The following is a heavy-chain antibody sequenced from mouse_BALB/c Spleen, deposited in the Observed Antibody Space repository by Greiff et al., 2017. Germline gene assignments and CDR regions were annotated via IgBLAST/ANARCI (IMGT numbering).Heavy chain of an antibody. J-gene: IGHJ4*01. CDR1: GISITTGNYR. CDR2: IYYSGTI. D-gene: IGHD4-1*01. Sequence: VQLQQSGPGLVKPSQTVSLTCTVTGISITTGNYRWSWIRQFPGNKLEWIGYIYYSGTITYNPSLTSRTTITRDTSKNQFFLEMNSLTAEDTATYYCARDTLGRGYYAMDYWGQGTSVTVSS. CDR3: ARDTLGRGYYAMDY. V-gene: IGHV3-5*02.